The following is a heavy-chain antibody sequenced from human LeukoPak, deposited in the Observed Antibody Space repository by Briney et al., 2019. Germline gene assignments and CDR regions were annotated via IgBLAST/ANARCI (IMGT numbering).Heavy chain of an antibody. D-gene: IGHD3-10*01. V-gene: IGHV3-11*04. CDR3: ARGSVDPGSFDI. Sequence: GGSLRLSCAASGFTFSDYYMSWFRQAPGKGLEWVSYISSSGSSIYYADSVKGRLTIARDNAKNSLYLQMNSLRAEDTAVYYCARGSVDPGSFDIWGQGTMVTVSS. CDR1: GFTFSDYY. J-gene: IGHJ3*02. CDR2: ISSSGSSI.